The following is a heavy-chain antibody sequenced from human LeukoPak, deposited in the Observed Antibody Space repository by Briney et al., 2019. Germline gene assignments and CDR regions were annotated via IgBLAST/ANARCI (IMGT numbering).Heavy chain of an antibody. J-gene: IGHJ4*02. D-gene: IGHD4-17*01. V-gene: IGHV4-61*02. CDR2: IYTSGST. CDR1: GGSISSGSYY. Sequence: SETLSLTCTVSGGSISSGSYYWSWIRQPAGKGLEWIGLIYTSGSTNYNPSLKSRVTISVDTSKNQFSLKLSSVTAADTAVCYCARRRRGDYGRGYFDYWGQGTLVTVSS. CDR3: ARRRRGDYGRGYFDY.